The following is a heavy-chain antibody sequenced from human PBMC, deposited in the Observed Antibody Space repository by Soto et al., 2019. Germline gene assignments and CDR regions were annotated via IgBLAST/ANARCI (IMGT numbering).Heavy chain of an antibody. Sequence: PGGSLRLSCAASGFTFSNYAMSWVRQAPGRGLEWVSAIGGSGETTCYADSVKGRFTISRDNSKNTLYLQMNSLRSEDTAIYYCAKDLIQLAVTGSRPFDYWGQGTLVTVSS. CDR1: GFTFSNYA. D-gene: IGHD6-19*01. V-gene: IGHV3-23*01. CDR2: IGGSGETT. CDR3: AKDLIQLAVTGSRPFDY. J-gene: IGHJ4*02.